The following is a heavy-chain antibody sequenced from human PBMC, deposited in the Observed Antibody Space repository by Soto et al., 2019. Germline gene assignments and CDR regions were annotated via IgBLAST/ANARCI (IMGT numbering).Heavy chain of an antibody. D-gene: IGHD2-2*01. J-gene: IGHJ4*02. CDR3: ARDSFYCSTTSCYGTYFDF. Sequence: SLRLSCVASGFTFSNYGIHWVRQAPGKGLEWVAIIWFDGSKIYYADSVKGRFTISRDNSKNTLYLQMSSLRAEDTAVYFCARDSFYCSTTSCYGTYFDFWGQGTLVTVSS. CDR1: GFTFSNYG. V-gene: IGHV3-33*01. CDR2: IWFDGSKI.